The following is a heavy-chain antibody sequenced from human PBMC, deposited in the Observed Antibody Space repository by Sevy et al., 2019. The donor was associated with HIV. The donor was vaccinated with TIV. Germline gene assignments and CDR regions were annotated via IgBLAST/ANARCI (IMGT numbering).Heavy chain of an antibody. Sequence: SETLSLTCTVSSGSITSLYWNWIRQPPGKGLEWIANIYYNGHINYNPSLKSRVTLSLDTSKNQFSLRLSSVTAADTAMYYCAGENAWGRGYSWGQGTLVIVSS. V-gene: IGHV4-59*08. CDR1: SGSITSLY. CDR2: IYYNGHI. D-gene: IGHD1-26*01. CDR3: AGENAWGRGYS. J-gene: IGHJ4*02.